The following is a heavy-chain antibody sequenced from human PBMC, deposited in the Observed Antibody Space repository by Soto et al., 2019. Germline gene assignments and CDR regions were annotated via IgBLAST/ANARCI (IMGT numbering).Heavy chain of an antibody. CDR3: ARDTGRYSGYLRDYYYYGMDV. CDR1: GFTFSSYG. CDR2: IWYDGSNK. Sequence: GGSLRLSCAASGFTFSSYGMHWVRQAPGKGLEWVAVIWYDGSNKYYADSVKGRFTISRDNSKNTLYLQMNSLRAEDTAVYYCARDTGRYSGYLRDYYYYGMDVWGQGTTVTVSS. J-gene: IGHJ6*02. D-gene: IGHD5-12*01. V-gene: IGHV3-33*01.